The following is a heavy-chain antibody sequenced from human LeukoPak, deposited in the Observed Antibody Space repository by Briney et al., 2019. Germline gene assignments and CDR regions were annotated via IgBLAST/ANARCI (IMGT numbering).Heavy chain of an antibody. Sequence: ASVKVSCKASGYTFTGYYMHWLRQAPGQGLEWMGRINPNSGGTNYAQKFQGRVTMTRDTSISTAYMELSGLRSDDTAVYYCARGGTYYDSSGYYSSPHFDYWGQGTLVTVSS. CDR3: ARGGTYYDSSGYYSSPHFDY. D-gene: IGHD3-22*01. J-gene: IGHJ4*02. CDR2: INPNSGGT. CDR1: GYTFTGYY. V-gene: IGHV1-2*06.